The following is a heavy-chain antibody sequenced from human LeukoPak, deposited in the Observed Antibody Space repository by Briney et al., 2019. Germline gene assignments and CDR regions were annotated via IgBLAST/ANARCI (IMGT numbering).Heavy chain of an antibody. CDR3: AKFSKVAGLYFDY. J-gene: IGHJ4*02. V-gene: IGHV3-23*01. Sequence: GGSLRLSCAASGFTFSSYAMSWVRQAPGKGLEWVSAISGSGGSAYYADPVKGRFTISRDNSKNTLYLQMNSLRAEDTAVYYCAKFSKVAGLYFDYWGQGTLVTVSS. CDR1: GFTFSSYA. D-gene: IGHD6-19*01. CDR2: ISGSGGSA.